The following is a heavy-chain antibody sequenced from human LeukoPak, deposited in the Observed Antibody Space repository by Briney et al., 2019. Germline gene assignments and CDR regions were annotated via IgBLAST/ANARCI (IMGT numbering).Heavy chain of an antibody. D-gene: IGHD3-10*01. Sequence: GASVKVSCKFSGYTLTELSMHWVRQAPGKGLELMGGLDPEDGETIYAQKFQGRVTMTEDTSTDTAYMELSSLRSEDTAVYYCATARDYTYYYGSGSTNWFDPWGQGTLVTVSS. CDR2: LDPEDGET. CDR1: GYTLTELS. CDR3: ATARDYTYYYGSGSTNWFDP. J-gene: IGHJ5*02. V-gene: IGHV1-24*01.